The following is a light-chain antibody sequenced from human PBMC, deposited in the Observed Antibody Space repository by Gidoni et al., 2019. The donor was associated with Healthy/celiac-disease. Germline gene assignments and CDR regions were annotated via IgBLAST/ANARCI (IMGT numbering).Light chain of an antibody. Sequence: DIVMTQSPDSLAVSLGERATINCKYSQSVLYSSNNKNYLAWYQQKPGHPPKLLIYWASTRESGVPDRFSGSGSVSDFTLTISSLQAEDVAVYFCQQYYSTPPVTFGQGTRLEIK. J-gene: IGKJ5*01. V-gene: IGKV4-1*01. CDR3: QQYYSTPPVT. CDR2: WAS. CDR1: QSVLYSSNNKNY.